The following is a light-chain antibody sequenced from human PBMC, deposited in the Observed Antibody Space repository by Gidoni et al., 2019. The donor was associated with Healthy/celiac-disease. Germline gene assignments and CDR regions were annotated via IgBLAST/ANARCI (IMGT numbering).Light chain of an antibody. CDR2: WAS. CDR3: QQYYSTPPT. CDR1: QSVLYSSNNKNY. J-gene: IGKJ4*01. V-gene: IGKV4-1*01. Sequence: DIVMTQSPDSLAVSLGERATINCKSSQSVLYSSNNKNYLAWYQQKPGPPPKLLIYWASTRESGVPDRFSGSWSGTDFTLTISSLQAEDVAVYYCQQYYSTPPTFGGGTKVEIK.